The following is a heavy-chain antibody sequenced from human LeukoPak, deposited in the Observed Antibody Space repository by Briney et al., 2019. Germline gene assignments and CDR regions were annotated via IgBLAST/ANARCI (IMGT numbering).Heavy chain of an antibody. Sequence: PSETLSLTCTVSGGSTNSYYWNWIRQPPGKGLEWIGYIYHSGSTNYNPSLKSRVTISLDTSKNQFSLKLTSVTAADTAIYYCARVGGMTTINNAAFDIWGQGTMVTVSS. CDR1: GGSTNSYY. CDR2: IYHSGST. J-gene: IGHJ3*02. CDR3: ARVGGMTTINNAAFDI. D-gene: IGHD5-24*01. V-gene: IGHV4-59*01.